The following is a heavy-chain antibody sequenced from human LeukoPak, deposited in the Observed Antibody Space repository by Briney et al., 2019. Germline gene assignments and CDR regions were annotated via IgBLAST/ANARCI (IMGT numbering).Heavy chain of an antibody. V-gene: IGHV3-15*01. D-gene: IGHD3-10*01. CDR2: IKSKTDGGTT. CDR1: GFTFSNAW. J-gene: IGHJ4*02. CDR3: TTGVVRGVVIH. Sequence: PGGSLRLSCAASGFTFSNAWMSWVRQPPGKGLEWVGRIKSKTDGGTTDYAAPVKGRFTISRDDSKNTLYLQMNSLKTEDTAVYYCTTGVVRGVVIHWGQGTLVTVSS.